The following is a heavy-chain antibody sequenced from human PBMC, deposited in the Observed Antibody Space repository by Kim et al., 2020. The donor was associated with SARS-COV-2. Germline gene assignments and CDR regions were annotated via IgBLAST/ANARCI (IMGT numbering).Heavy chain of an antibody. J-gene: IGHJ4*02. CDR2: INPNSGGT. CDR1: GYTFTGYY. D-gene: IGHD3-10*01. CDR3: ARKGPLVLWFGELVLDY. Sequence: ASVKVSCKASGYTFTGYYMHWVRQAPGQGLEWMGWINPNSGGTNYAQKFQGRVTMTRDTSISTAYMELSRLRSDDTAVYYCARKGPLVLWFGELVLDYWGQGTLVTVSS. V-gene: IGHV1-2*02.